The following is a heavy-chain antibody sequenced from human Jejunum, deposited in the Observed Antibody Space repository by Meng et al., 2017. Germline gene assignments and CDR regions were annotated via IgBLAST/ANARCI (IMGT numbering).Heavy chain of an antibody. V-gene: IGHV4-38-2*02. J-gene: IGHJ4*02. D-gene: IGHD6-19*01. CDR1: GYSITSGYY. Sequence: SETLSLTCTASGYSITSGYYWGWIRQPPGKGLEWIGSIYHSGSTYYNPSLESRVAISVDTSKNQFSLQLSSVTAADTAVYYCARGFSSSGWYYFDYWGQGTLVTVSS. CDR2: IYHSGST. CDR3: ARGFSSSGWYYFDY.